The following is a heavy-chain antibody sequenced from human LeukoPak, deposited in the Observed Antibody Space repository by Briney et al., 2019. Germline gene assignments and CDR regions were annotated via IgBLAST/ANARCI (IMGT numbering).Heavy chain of an antibody. V-gene: IGHV3-23*01. Sequence: GGSLRLSCAASGFTFSSYAMSWVRQAPGKGLEWVSAISGSGGSTYYADSVKGRFTISRDNSKNTLYLQMNGLRAEDTAVYYCAIQRGWFPSGFDPWGQGTLVTVSS. J-gene: IGHJ5*02. CDR2: ISGSGGST. D-gene: IGHD6-19*01. CDR1: GFTFSSYA. CDR3: AIQRGWFPSGFDP.